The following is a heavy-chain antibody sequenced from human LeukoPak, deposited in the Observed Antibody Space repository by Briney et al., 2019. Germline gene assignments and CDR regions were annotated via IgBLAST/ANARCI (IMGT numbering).Heavy chain of an antibody. Sequence: GSSVKVSCKASGGTFSSYAISWVRQAPGQGLEWMGGIIPIFGTANYAQKFQGRVTITADESTSTAYMELSRLRSEDTAVYYCARVPVVVVPAAIYYYYYMDVWGKGTTVTVSS. CDR1: GGTFSSYA. J-gene: IGHJ6*03. CDR3: ARVPVVVVPAAIYYYYYMDV. CDR2: IIPIFGTA. D-gene: IGHD2-2*01. V-gene: IGHV1-69*01.